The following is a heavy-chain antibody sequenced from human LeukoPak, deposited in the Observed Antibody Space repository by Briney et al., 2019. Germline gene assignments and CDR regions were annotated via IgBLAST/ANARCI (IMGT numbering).Heavy chain of an antibody. D-gene: IGHD5-24*01. V-gene: IGHV4-34*01. CDR1: GGSFSGYY. CDR2: IHYSGRI. CDR3: SRGTDAYKCGNS. Sequence: SETLSLTCAVYGGSFSGYYWTWIRQPPRKGLEWIGEIHYSGRINYNPSLKSRVTISADTSNNHFSLKMNSVTAADTAVYYCSRGTDAYKCGNSWGQGTLVTVSS. J-gene: IGHJ4*02.